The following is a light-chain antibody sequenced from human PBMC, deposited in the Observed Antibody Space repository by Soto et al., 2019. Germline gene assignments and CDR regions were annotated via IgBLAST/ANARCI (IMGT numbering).Light chain of an antibody. J-gene: IGKJ5*01. Sequence: DIQLTQSPSFLSASVGDRVTITCQASQGINSYLAWYQQKPGKVPKLLIYAASTLQSGVPSRFSGSGSGTEFTLTISSLQPEDFATYYCQQINSYPITFGQGTRLEIK. V-gene: IGKV1-9*01. CDR1: QGINSY. CDR2: AAS. CDR3: QQINSYPIT.